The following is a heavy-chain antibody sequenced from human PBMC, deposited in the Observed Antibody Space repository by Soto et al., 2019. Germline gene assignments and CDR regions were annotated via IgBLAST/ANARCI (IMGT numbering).Heavy chain of an antibody. CDR2: IYYSGST. D-gene: IGHD3-10*01. CDR3: ARDVSGSGNFDY. J-gene: IGHJ4*02. V-gene: IGHV4-31*03. CDR1: GGSISSGGYY. Sequence: SETLSLTCTVSGGSISSGGYYWSWIRQHPGKGLEWIGYIYYSGSTYYNPSLKSRVTISVDTSKNQFSLKLSSVTAADTAVYYCARDVSGSGNFDYWGQGTLVTVSS.